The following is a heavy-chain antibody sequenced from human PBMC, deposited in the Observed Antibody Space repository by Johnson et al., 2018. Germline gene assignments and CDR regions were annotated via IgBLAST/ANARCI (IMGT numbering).Heavy chain of an antibody. CDR2: IRSKANSYAT. CDR1: GFSFSDSA. Sequence: VQLVQSGGGLVQPGGSLKLSCAASGFSFSDSAMHWVRQASGKGLEWVGRIRSKANSYATAYAASVKGRFTISRDESKNTAYLQMNSLRTEDTAVYYCSRSGDVTGGWGQGTLVTVSS. V-gene: IGHV3-73*01. J-gene: IGHJ4*02. D-gene: IGHD3-10*01. CDR3: SRSGDVTGG.